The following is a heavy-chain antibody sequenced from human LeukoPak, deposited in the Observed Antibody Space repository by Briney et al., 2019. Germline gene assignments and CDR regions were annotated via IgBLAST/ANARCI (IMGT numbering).Heavy chain of an antibody. CDR3: ARQKHYYYMGV. J-gene: IGHJ6*03. CDR1: GGSISSSSYY. CDR2: IYYSGST. Sequence: KTSETLSLTCTVSGGSISSSSYYWGWIRQPPGKGLEWIGSIYYSGSTYYNPSLKSRVTISVDTSKNQFSLKLSSVTAADTAVYYCARQKHYYYMGVWGKGTTVTISS. V-gene: IGHV4-39*01.